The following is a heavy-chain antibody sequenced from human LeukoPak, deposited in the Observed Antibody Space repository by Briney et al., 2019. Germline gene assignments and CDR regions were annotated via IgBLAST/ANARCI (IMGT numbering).Heavy chain of an antibody. CDR2: IYYTENT. D-gene: IGHD4-23*01. CDR1: GDSITNTNYY. V-gene: IGHV4-39*01. J-gene: IGHJ6*03. Sequence: SSETLSLTCTVSGDSITNTNYYWGWIRQSPGRGLEWIGSIYYTENTYYNPSLKSRVTISVDTSKNQFSLKLSSVTAADTAVYYCARGGVTRYYYYYMDVWGKGTTVTVSS. CDR3: ARGGVTRYYYYYMDV.